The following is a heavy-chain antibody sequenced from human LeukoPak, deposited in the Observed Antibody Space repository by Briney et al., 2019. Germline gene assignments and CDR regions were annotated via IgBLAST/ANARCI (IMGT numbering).Heavy chain of an antibody. CDR2: FYYSRTT. V-gene: IGHV4-31*03. J-gene: IGHJ4*02. D-gene: IGHD4-17*01. CDR1: GVSISIGGYY. Sequence: SQTLSLTCTVSGVSISIGGYYWNWIRQHPGKGLEWIGYFYYSRTTYYNPSLRSRVTISVDTTQNQFSLRLSSVAAADPAVYYCARSDYGDYFLDYWGQGTLVTVSS. CDR3: ARSDYGDYFLDY.